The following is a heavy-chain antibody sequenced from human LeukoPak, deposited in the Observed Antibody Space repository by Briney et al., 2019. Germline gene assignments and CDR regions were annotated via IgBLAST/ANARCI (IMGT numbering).Heavy chain of an antibody. Sequence: PGGSLSLACTAAGFTFGDYAMSWFRQAPGKGLEWEGFIRSKAYGGTTEYAASVRGRFTISRDDSNTSAYMRLNSRKTQITTGSYCTRAYTRLGFDLWGQGTLVTVSS. V-gene: IGHV3-49*03. J-gene: IGHJ5*02. D-gene: IGHD6-19*01. CDR3: TRAYTRLGFDL. CDR2: IRSKAYGGTT. CDR1: GFTFGDYA.